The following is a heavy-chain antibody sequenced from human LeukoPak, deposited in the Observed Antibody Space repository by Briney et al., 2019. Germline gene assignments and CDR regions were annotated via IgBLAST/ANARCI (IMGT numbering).Heavy chain of an antibody. D-gene: IGHD1-26*01. V-gene: IGHV3-23*01. CDR3: AKGSQWELLLAFDY. CDR2: ISGSGGST. CDR1: GFTFSSYA. Sequence: GGSLRLSCAASGFTFSSYAMSWVCQAPGKGLEWVSAISGSGGSTYYADSVKGRFTISRDNSKNTLYLQMNSLRAEDTAVYYCAKGSQWELLLAFDYWGQGTLVTVSS. J-gene: IGHJ4*02.